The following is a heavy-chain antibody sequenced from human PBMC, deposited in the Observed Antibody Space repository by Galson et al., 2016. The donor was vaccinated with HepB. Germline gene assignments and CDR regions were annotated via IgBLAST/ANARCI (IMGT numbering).Heavy chain of an antibody. CDR1: GFTFSSYG. CDR3: AREMGVAAPAVFDY. Sequence: SLRLSRAASGFTFSSYGMHWVRQAPGKGLEWVALIWSDGSNKYYADSVKGRFTISRDSSKNTLSLQMNSLRAEDTAVYYCAREMGVAAPAVFDYWGQGTLVTVSS. CDR2: IWSDGSNK. V-gene: IGHV3-33*01. D-gene: IGHD6-13*01. J-gene: IGHJ4*02.